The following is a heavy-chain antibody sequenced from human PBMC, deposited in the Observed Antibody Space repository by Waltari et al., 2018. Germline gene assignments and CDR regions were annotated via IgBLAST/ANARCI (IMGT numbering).Heavy chain of an antibody. V-gene: IGHV1-8*01. D-gene: IGHD6-19*01. CDR2: MNPNSGNT. CDR1: GYTFTSYD. J-gene: IGHJ1*01. Sequence: QVQLVQSGAEVKKPAASVKVSCKASGYTFTSYDITWVRPATGQGLEWMGWMNPNSGNTGYAQKFQGRVTMTRNTSISTAYMELSSLRSEDTAVYYCARPPNPRGRVPNHWGQGTLVTVSS. CDR3: ARPPNPRGRVPNH.